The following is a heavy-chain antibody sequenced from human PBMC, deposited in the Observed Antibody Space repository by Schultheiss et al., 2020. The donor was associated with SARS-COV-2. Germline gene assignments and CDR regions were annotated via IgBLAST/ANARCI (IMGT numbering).Heavy chain of an antibody. J-gene: IGHJ6*02. D-gene: IGHD2-15*01. V-gene: IGHV3-33*05. Sequence: GESLKISCAASGFTFSSYGMHWVRQAPGKGLEWVAVISYDGSNKYYADSVKGRFTISRDNSKNTLYLQMNSLRAEDTAVYYCAKELSGILEWSYGMDVWGQGTTVTVAS. CDR1: GFTFSSYG. CDR3: AKELSGILEWSYGMDV. CDR2: ISYDGSNK.